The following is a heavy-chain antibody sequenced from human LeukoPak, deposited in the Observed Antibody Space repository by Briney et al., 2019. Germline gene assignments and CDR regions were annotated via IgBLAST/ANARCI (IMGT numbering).Heavy chain of an antibody. D-gene: IGHD3-10*01. Sequence: GGSLRLSCAASGFTVSSNYMSWVRQAPGKGLEWVSVIYSGGSTYYADSVKGRFTISRDNSKNTLYLQMNSLRAKDTAVYYCARELGSWVSGVYYYMDVWGKGTTVTVSS. J-gene: IGHJ6*03. CDR3: ARELGSWVSGVYYYMDV. CDR2: IYSGGST. CDR1: GFTVSSNY. V-gene: IGHV3-66*02.